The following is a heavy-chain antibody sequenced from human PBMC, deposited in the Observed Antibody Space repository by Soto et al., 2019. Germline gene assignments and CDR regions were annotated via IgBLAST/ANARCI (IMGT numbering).Heavy chain of an antibody. CDR2: IKQDGSEK. D-gene: IGHD3-3*01. CDR1: GFTFISYW. J-gene: IGHJ4*02. V-gene: IGHV3-7*01. CDR3: ARDRYYDFWIGYSAYYFDY. Sequence: PGGSLRLSCASSGFTFISYWMTWVRQAPGKGLEWVANIKQDGSEKYYVDSVKGRFTITRDNAKNSLYLQMNSLRAEDTAVYYCARDRYYDFWIGYSAYYFDYWGQGTLVTVSS.